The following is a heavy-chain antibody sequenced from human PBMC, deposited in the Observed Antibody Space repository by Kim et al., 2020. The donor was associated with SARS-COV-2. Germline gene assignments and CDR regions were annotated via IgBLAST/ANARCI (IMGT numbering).Heavy chain of an antibody. D-gene: IGHD6-13*01. CDR3: ARGHIGSSSWYYFDY. J-gene: IGHJ4*02. V-gene: IGHV3-64*01. Sequence: NSVKGRFTISRDNSKNTLYLQMGSLRAEDMAVYYCARGHIGSSSWYYFDYWGQGTLVTVSS.